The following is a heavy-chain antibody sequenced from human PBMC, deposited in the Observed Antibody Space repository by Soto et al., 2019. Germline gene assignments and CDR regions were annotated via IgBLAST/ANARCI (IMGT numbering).Heavy chain of an antibody. CDR3: ASPGGRTISGGLNDAFDI. V-gene: IGHV3-33*01. J-gene: IGHJ3*02. CDR1: GFTFSSYG. CDR2: IWYDGSSK. D-gene: IGHD3-3*01. Sequence: GGSLRLSCAASGFTFSSYGMHWVRQAPGKGLEWVAVIWYDGSSKYYADSVKGRFTISRDNSKNTLYLQMNSLRAEDTAVYYCASPGGRTISGGLNDAFDIWGQGTMVTVSS.